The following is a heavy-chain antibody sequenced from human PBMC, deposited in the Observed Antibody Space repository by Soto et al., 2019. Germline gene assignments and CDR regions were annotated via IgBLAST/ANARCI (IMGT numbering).Heavy chain of an antibody. CDR2: INAGNGNT. V-gene: IGHV1-3*01. CDR1: GYTFTSYA. D-gene: IGHD3-3*02. J-gene: IGHJ6*02. Sequence: ASVEVSCKASGYTFTSYAMHWVRQAPGQRLEWMGWINAGNGNTKYSQKFQGRVTITRDTSASTAYMELSSLRSEDTAVYYCARGPFLQWLSHYYGMDVWGQGTTVTVSS. CDR3: ARGPFLQWLSHYYGMDV.